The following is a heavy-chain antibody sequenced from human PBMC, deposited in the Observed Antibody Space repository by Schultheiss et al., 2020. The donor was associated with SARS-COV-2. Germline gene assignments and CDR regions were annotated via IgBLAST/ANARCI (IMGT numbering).Heavy chain of an antibody. Sequence: GGSLRLSCAASGFTFSTNAVHWVRQAPGKGLEWVASISYDGRNKFYANSLKGRFTSSRDNSKHTLFLQMNSLTTDDMAVYYCARDRTPGGDGDSGDAFDIWGQGTLVTVSS. V-gene: IGHV3-30*04. J-gene: IGHJ3*02. CDR1: GFTFSTNA. CDR2: ISYDGRNK. CDR3: ARDRTPGGDGDSGDAFDI. D-gene: IGHD4-17*01.